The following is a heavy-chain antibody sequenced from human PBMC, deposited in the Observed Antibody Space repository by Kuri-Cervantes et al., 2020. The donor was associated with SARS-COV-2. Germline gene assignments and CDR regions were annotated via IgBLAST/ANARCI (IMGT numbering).Heavy chain of an antibody. V-gene: IGHV3-30-3*01. CDR1: GFTFSSYA. J-gene: IGHJ6*02. Sequence: GESLKISCAASGFTFSSYAMHWVRQAPGKGLEWVAVISYDGSNKYYADPVKGRFTISRDNSKNTLYLQMNSLRAEDTAVYYCARDPDSSGYGKHYYGMDVWGQGTTVTVSS. CDR3: ARDPDSSGYGKHYYGMDV. CDR2: ISYDGSNK. D-gene: IGHD3-22*01.